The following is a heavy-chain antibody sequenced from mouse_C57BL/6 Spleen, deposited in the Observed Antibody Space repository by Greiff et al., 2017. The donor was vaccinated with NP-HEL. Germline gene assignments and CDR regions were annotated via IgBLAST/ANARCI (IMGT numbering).Heavy chain of an antibody. D-gene: IGHD1-1*01. Sequence: QVTLKEPGPGILQPSQTLSLTCSFSGFSLSTFGMDVGWIRPPSGMGLDWLAHSWWDDDKYYNPALKSRLTISKDTSKNHVYLKIANVDTADTATYYCARIADYGSSPCGDFDVWGTGTTVTVSS. CDR3: ARIADYGSSPCGDFDV. J-gene: IGHJ1*03. CDR2: SWWDDDK. CDR1: GFSLSTFGMD. V-gene: IGHV8-8*01.